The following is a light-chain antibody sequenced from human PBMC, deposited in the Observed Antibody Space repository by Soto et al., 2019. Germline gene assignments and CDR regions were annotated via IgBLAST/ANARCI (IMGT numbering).Light chain of an antibody. CDR3: SSYTRSSALQV. CDR1: ISDFVVYNY. J-gene: IGLJ1*01. CDR2: GVS. V-gene: IGLV2-14*01. Sequence: SALTQPASVSGSPGQSITISCTGTISDFVVYNYVSWYQQHPGKAPKLMIYGVSNRPSGVSNRFSGSKSGNTASLTISGLQAEDEADYYCSSYTRSSALQVFGTGTKVTVL.